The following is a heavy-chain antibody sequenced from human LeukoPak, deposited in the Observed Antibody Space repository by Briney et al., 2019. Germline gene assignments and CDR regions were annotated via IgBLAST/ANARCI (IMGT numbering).Heavy chain of an antibody. J-gene: IGHJ4*02. D-gene: IGHD2-15*01. CDR3: ARDFPTVGCCDY. Sequence: ASVKVSCKASGYTFTGYYMHWVRQAPGQGLEWMGWINPNSGGTNYAQKFQGRVTMTRDTSISTAYMELSRLRSDDTAVYYCARDFPTVGCCDYWGQGTLVTVSS. CDR2: INPNSGGT. CDR1: GYTFTGYY. V-gene: IGHV1-2*02.